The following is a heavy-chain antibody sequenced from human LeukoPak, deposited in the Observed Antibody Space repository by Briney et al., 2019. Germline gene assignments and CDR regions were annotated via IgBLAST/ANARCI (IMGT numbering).Heavy chain of an antibody. D-gene: IGHD3-3*02. V-gene: IGHV3-23*01. J-gene: IGHJ3*01. CDR1: GFSFSAFE. Sequence: GGSLRLSCAASGFSFSAFEMNWVRQAPGKGLEWISLINFSGGNTYYADSMKGRFTISRDNSKDTLYLQMNSLRAEDTAIYYCARDIEFSTWGLGTMVTVSS. CDR3: ARDIEFST. CDR2: INFSGGNT.